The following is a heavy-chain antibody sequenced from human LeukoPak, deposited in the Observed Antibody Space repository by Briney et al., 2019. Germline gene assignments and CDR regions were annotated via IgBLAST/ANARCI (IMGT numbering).Heavy chain of an antibody. CDR2: INPNSGGT. V-gene: IGHV1-2*02. CDR1: GYTFTGYY. D-gene: IGHD3-10*01. Sequence: VASVKVSCKASGYTFTGYYMHWVRQAPGQGLEWMGWINPNSGGTNYAQKLQGRVTMTTDTSTSTAYMELRSLRSDDTAVYYCARVDTQRITMVRGVIGYFDYWGQGTLVTVSS. J-gene: IGHJ4*02. CDR3: ARVDTQRITMVRGVIGYFDY.